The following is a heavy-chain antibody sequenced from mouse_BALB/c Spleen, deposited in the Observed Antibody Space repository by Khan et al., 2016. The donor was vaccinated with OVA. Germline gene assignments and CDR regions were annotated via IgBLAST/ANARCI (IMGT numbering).Heavy chain of an antibody. Sequence: QIQLVQSGPELKKPGESVRISCKASGYTFTTAGMQWVQKMPGQGLKWIGWINTHSGVPKYTEDFKGRFAFSLENSSSTAYLQITNLNTEDTATDFCASEYGYGGYFDVWGAGTTVTVSS. CDR3: ASEYGYGGYFDV. V-gene: IGHV9-4*02. CDR2: INTHSGVP. CDR1: GYTFTTAG. D-gene: IGHD2-2*01. J-gene: IGHJ1*01.